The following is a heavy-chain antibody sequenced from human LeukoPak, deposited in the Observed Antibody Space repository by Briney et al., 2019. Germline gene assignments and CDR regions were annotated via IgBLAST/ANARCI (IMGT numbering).Heavy chain of an antibody. J-gene: IGHJ4*02. D-gene: IGHD3-9*01. CDR3: TRAGERPIRYFDC. V-gene: IGHV1-8*01. Sequence: ASVKVSCKASGYSFSSYDINWVRQATGQGLEWMGWMNPNSGNPGYAPEFQGRVSMTRNTSINAAYMELSSLRSEDTALYFGTRAGERPIRYFDCWGQGTLVTVTP. CDR1: GYSFSSYD. CDR2: MNPNSGNP.